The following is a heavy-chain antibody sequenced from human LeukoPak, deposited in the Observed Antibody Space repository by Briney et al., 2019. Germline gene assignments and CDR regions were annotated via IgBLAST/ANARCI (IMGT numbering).Heavy chain of an antibody. V-gene: IGHV3-23*01. J-gene: IGHJ6*03. CDR3: AKGGCPIFGVVIISFCYYYMDV. CDR2: TSGSGGST. CDR1: GFTFSSYG. Sequence: PGGSLRLSCAASGFTFSSYGMTWVRQAPGKGLEWISGTSGSGGSTYYANSVKGRFTISRDNSKNTLYLQMNSLRAEDTAVYYCAKGGCPIFGVVIISFCYYYMDVWGKGTTVTVSS. D-gene: IGHD3-3*01.